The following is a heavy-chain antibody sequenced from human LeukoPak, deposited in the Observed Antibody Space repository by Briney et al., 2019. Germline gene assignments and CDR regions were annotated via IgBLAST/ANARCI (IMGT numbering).Heavy chain of an antibody. Sequence: GASVKVSCMASGYTFTGYYMHWVRQAPGQGLEWMGWISPQSGGTNYAQKFQGRVTMTRDTSISTAYVELSRLRSDDTAVYYCARVIGFGELSLGYWGQGTLVTVSS. CDR1: GYTFTGYY. CDR2: ISPQSGGT. CDR3: ARVIGFGELSLGY. D-gene: IGHD3-10*01. V-gene: IGHV1-2*02. J-gene: IGHJ4*02.